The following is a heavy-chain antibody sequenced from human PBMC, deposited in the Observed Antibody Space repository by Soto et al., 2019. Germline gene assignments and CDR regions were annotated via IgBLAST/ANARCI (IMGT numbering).Heavy chain of an antibody. CDR2: INHSGST. Sequence: SETLSLTCAFYGLSFSCYDGSWIRQPPGKGLEWIGEINHSGSTNYNPSLKSRVTISVDTSKNQFSLKLSSVTAADTAVYYCASSSTLKYVLDYWGQGTLVTVSS. J-gene: IGHJ4*02. CDR1: GLSFSCYD. V-gene: IGHV4-34*01. CDR3: ASSSTLKYVLDY. D-gene: IGHD6-6*01.